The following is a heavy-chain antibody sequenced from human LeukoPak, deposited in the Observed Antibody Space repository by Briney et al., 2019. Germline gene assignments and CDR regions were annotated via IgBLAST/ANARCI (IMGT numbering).Heavy chain of an antibody. CDR2: IKQDGSEK. CDR3: ARTIPTYYYDSSGYYHDGYYFDY. V-gene: IGHV3-7*03. J-gene: IGHJ4*02. D-gene: IGHD3-22*01. Sequence: ETLSLTCTVSGGSISSSSYYWGWIRQPPGKGPEWVANIKQDGSEKYYVDSVKGRFTISRDNAKNSLYLQMNSLRAEDTAVYYCARTIPTYYYDSSGYYHDGYYFDYWGQGTLVTVSS. CDR1: GGSISSSSYY.